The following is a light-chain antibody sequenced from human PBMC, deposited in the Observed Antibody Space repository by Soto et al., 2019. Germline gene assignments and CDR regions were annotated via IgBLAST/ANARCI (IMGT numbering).Light chain of an antibody. CDR3: QKYNSYALT. Sequence: DIQMTQSPSTLSASVGDRVTITCRASQSISSWLAWYQQKPGKAPKLLIYTASRLESGVPSRFSGSGSGTVFTLTIGSLQPDYFATYYCQKYNSYALTFVQGTKVEIK. CDR2: TAS. J-gene: IGKJ1*01. V-gene: IGKV1-5*03. CDR1: QSISSW.